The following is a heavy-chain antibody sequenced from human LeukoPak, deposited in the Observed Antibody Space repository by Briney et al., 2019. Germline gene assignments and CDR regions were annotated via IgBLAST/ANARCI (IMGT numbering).Heavy chain of an antibody. CDR3: ARGERRQLVGSSEKYFQH. Sequence: PGGSLRLSCAASGFTFSSYGMHWVRQAPGQRLEWMGWINAGNGNTKYSQEFQGRVTITRDTSASTAYMELSSLRSEDMAVYYCARGERRQLVGSSEKYFQHWGQGTLVTVSS. CDR1: GFTFSSYG. J-gene: IGHJ1*01. D-gene: IGHD6-13*01. V-gene: IGHV1-3*03. CDR2: INAGNGNT.